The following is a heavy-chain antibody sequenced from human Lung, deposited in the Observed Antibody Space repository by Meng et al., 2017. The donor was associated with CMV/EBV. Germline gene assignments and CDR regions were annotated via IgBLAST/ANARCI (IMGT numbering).Heavy chain of an antibody. D-gene: IGHD2/OR15-2a*01. CDR2: IYYSGST. J-gene: IGHJ6*02. CDR3: ARGVIASNYYYYGMDV. CDR1: GGSISSSSYY. V-gene: IGHV4-39*07. Sequence: GSLRLXCTVSGGSISSSSYYWGWIRQPPGKGLEWIGSIYYSGSTYYNPSLKSRVTISVDPSKNQFSLKLSSVTAADTAVYYCARGVIASNYYYYGMDVWGQGXTVTVSS.